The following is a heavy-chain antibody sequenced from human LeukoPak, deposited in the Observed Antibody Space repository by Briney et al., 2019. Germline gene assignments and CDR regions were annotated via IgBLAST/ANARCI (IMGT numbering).Heavy chain of an antibody. Sequence: GGSLRLSCAASGFTFSNYWMHWVRQAPGKGLVWVSRINSDGINTYYADSVKGRFTISRDNSKNTLYLQMNSLRAEDTAVYYCAKSGLNRFDYWGQGTLVTVSS. J-gene: IGHJ4*02. D-gene: IGHD2-15*01. CDR2: INSDGINT. CDR3: AKSGLNRFDY. V-gene: IGHV3-74*01. CDR1: GFTFSNYW.